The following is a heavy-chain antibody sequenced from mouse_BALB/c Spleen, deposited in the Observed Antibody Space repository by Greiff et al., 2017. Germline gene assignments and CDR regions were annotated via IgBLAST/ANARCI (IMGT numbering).Heavy chain of an antibody. D-gene: IGHD1-1*01. Sequence: EVQLVESGGGLVKPGGSLKLSCAASGFTFSSYAMSWVRQTPEKRLEWVASISSGGSTYYPDSVKGRFTISRDNARNILYLQMSSLRSEDTAMYYCARRGGSSPNWYFDVWGAGTTVTVSS. V-gene: IGHV5-6-5*01. CDR1: GFTFSSYA. CDR2: ISSGGST. J-gene: IGHJ1*01. CDR3: ARRGGSSPNWYFDV.